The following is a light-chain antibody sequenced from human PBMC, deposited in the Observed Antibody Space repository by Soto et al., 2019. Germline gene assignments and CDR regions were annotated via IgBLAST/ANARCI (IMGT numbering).Light chain of an antibody. J-gene: IGKJ2*01. CDR1: QSVSTS. CDR3: QQYIHGYT. V-gene: IGKV3-15*01. CDR2: SAS. Sequence: EVVMTQSPATLSVFPGERVTLSCRASQSVSTSLAWYQQKRGQAPRLLIYSASTRATGIPARFSGSGSGTEFTLTISSLESKDFAVYYCQQYIHGYTFGQGTELEIK.